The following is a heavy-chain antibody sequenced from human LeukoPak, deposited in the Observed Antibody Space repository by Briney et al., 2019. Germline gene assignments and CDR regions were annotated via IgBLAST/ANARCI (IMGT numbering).Heavy chain of an antibody. CDR2: IRSSGSTI. D-gene: IGHD1-14*01. V-gene: IGHV3-48*03. CDR3: ARGSEGWFDP. CDR1: GFTFSSYE. Sequence: GGSLRLSCAASGFTFSSYEMNWVRQAPGKGLEWASYIRSSGSTIYYADSVKGRFTISRDNAKNSLYLQMNSVRVEDTAVYYCARGSEGWFDPWGQGTLVTVSS. J-gene: IGHJ5*02.